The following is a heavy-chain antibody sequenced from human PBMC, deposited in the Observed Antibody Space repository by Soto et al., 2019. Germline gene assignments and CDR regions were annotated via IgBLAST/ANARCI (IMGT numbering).Heavy chain of an antibody. CDR1: GVSISSYY. CDR3: ARDMLAAAFGMDV. J-gene: IGHJ6*02. CDR2: IYYSGST. V-gene: IGHV4-59*01. D-gene: IGHD6-13*01. Sequence: TLSLTCTVSGVSISSYYWSWIRQPPGKGLEWIGYIYYSGSTNYHPSLKSRVTISVDTSKNQFSLKLSSVTAADTAVYYCARDMLAAAFGMDVWGQGTTVTVSS.